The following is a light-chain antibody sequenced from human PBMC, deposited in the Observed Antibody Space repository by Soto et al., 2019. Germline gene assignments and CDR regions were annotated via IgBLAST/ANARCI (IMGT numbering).Light chain of an antibody. V-gene: IGKV1-39*01. Sequence: DIQMTQSPSSLSASVGDRVIITCRASQSVSSDLNWYQQKAGKPPKLLIFAASSLQSGVPSRFSGSGSGTHFTLTIRNLQPEDFATYYCQHIYSIPITFGQGTRLEIK. CDR2: AAS. CDR3: QHIYSIPIT. CDR1: QSVSSD. J-gene: IGKJ5*01.